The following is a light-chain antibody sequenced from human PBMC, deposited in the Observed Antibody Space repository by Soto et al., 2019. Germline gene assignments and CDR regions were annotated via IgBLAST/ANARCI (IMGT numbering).Light chain of an antibody. J-gene: IGKJ1*01. CDR2: LGS. Sequence: DIVXXQSPLSLPVXXXXPASXSCXSSQSLQHSNGCNYLDWYLQKPGQSPQLLIYLGSHRASGVPDRFSGSASGTDFTLKITRVEAEDVGVYYCMQALQTPWTFGQGTKVEIK. CDR1: QSLQHSNGCNY. V-gene: IGKV2-28*01. CDR3: MQALQTPWT.